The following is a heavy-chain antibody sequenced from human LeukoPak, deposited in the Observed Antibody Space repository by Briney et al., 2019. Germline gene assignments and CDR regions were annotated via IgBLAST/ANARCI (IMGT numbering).Heavy chain of an antibody. CDR3: ARDPTYNYGYYYYYYGMDV. J-gene: IGHJ6*02. CDR2: NSSSSSTI. CDR1: GFTFNTYS. D-gene: IGHD5-18*01. V-gene: IGHV3-48*01. Sequence: GGSLRLSCAASGFTFNTYSMNWVRQAPGKGLEWVSYNSSSSSTIYYADSVKGRFTISRDNAKNSLYLQMNSLRAEDTAVYYCARDPTYNYGYYYYYYGMDVWGQGTTVTVSS.